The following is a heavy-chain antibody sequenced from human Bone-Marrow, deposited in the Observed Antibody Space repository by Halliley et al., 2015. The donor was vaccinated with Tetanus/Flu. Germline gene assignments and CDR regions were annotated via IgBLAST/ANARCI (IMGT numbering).Heavy chain of an antibody. J-gene: IGHJ6*02. D-gene: IGHD1-1*01. CDR2: INQDGSEK. Sequence: INQDGSEKYHVDSVKGRFTISRDNAKNSLYLQMNSLRVEDTAVYYCARDRKEVRNYYYGMDVWGQGTTVTVSS. CDR3: ARDRKEVRNYYYGMDV. V-gene: IGHV3-7*03.